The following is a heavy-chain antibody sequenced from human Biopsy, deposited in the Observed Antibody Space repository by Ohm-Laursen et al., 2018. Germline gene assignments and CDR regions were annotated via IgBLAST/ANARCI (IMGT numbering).Heavy chain of an antibody. V-gene: IGHV4-59*01. CDR3: ARATNSTGWPYYYFYGMDV. J-gene: IGHJ6*02. Sequence: TLSLTCTVSGGSISSDYWSWIRQTPGKGLEWIGYIYYSGSTNYNPSLKSRVTISVDTSKNQFSLRLNSVTAADTAVYYCARATNSTGWPYYYFYGMDVWGQGTAVTVSS. CDR1: GGSISSDY. D-gene: IGHD2/OR15-2a*01. CDR2: IYYSGST.